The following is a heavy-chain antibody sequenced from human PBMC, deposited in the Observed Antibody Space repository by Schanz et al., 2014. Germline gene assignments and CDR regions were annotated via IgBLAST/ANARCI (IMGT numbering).Heavy chain of an antibody. CDR3: ARGRVLES. CDR1: TFTFDHYA. CDR2: IKKDGSEK. D-gene: IGHD1-1*01. V-gene: IGHV3-7*01. Sequence: EVQLVESGGGLVQPGGSLRLSCSASTFTFDHYAMTWVRQAPGKGLEWVANIKKDGSEKYYVDSVKGRFTISRDNAKNSLFLQMNSLRPEYTAVYYCARGRVLESWGQGTLVTVSS. J-gene: IGHJ5*02.